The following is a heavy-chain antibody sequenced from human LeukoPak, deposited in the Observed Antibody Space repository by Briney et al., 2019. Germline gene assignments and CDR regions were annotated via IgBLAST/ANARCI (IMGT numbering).Heavy chain of an antibody. J-gene: IGHJ5*02. D-gene: IGHD3-10*01. Sequence: GRSLRLSCVASGFTFDDYAMHWVRQAPGKGLEWVSGISWNSGSIGYADSVKGRFTISRDNAKNSLYLQMNSLRAEDTALYYCAKGTITMVRGGNWFDPWGQGTLVTVSS. CDR3: AKGTITMVRGGNWFDP. V-gene: IGHV3-9*01. CDR1: GFTFDDYA. CDR2: ISWNSGSI.